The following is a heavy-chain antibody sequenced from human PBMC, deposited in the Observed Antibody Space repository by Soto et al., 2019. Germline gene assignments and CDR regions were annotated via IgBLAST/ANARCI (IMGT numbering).Heavy chain of an antibody. V-gene: IGHV1-2*02. CDR1: GYTFTDYF. Sequence: QVQLVQSGAEVKKPGASVKVSCKASGYTFTDYFIHWVRQAPGQGFEWMGWINPKSRGTNYAQKFQGRVTMTRDTSNSTAYMELRGLRSDDTAVYYRARVTLKAGNWFDPWGQGTLVTVSS. CDR3: ARVTLKAGNWFDP. CDR2: INPKSRGT. J-gene: IGHJ5*02.